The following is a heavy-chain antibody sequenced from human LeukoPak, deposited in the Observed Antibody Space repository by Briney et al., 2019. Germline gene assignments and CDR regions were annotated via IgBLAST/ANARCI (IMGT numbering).Heavy chain of an antibody. CDR1: GFSIEDFG. CDR2: VTWNGGST. Sequence: GGSLRLSCEASGFSIEDFGMSWVRQPPGKGLEWVSGVTWNGGSTGYAASVEGRFTISRDNAKNSLYLQVNSLRAEDTALYYCAMKSSRDYYYMDVWGKGTTVTVSS. CDR3: AMKSSRDYYYMDV. V-gene: IGHV3-20*04. J-gene: IGHJ6*03.